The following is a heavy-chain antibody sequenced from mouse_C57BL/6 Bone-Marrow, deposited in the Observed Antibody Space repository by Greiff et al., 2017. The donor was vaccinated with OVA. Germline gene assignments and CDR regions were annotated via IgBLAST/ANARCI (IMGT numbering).Heavy chain of an antibody. J-gene: IGHJ3*01. CDR3: TGPFYGYGGAY. CDR1: GFTFSNYW. CDR2: IRLKSDNYAT. D-gene: IGHD2-9*01. V-gene: IGHV6-3*01. Sequence: EVKVEESGGGLVQPGGSMKLSCVASGFTFSNYWMNWVRQSPEKGLEWVAQIRLKSDNYATHYAESVKGRFTISRDDSKSSVYLQMNNLRAEDTGIYYCTGPFYGYGGAYWGQGTLVTVSA.